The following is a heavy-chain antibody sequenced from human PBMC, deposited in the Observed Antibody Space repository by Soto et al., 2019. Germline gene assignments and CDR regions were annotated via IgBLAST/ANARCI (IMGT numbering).Heavy chain of an antibody. Sequence: QITLKESGPTLVKPTQTLTLTCTVSGFSLSASGLGVGWIRQPPGKALEWLALIYWDDDKRYSPYLKRSLTLTXXPSKNQVVLTMTHMGPVDTGTYYCARMVLSATFDFWGQGTLVTVSS. CDR1: GFSLSASGLG. J-gene: IGHJ4*02. CDR2: IYWDDDK. CDR3: ARMVLSATFDF. D-gene: IGHD2-15*01. V-gene: IGHV2-5*02.